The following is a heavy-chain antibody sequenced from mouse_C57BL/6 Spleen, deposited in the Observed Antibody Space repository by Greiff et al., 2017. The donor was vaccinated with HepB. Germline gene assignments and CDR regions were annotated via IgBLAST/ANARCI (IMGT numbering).Heavy chain of an antibody. J-gene: IGHJ1*03. CDR3: ARGLYYYGSSDDWYFDV. CDR2: IYPRSGNT. Sequence: QVQLQQSGAELARPGASVKLSCKASGYTFTSYGMSWVKQRTGQGLEWIGEIYPRSGNTYYNEKFKGKATLTADKSSSTAYMELRSLTSEDSAVYFCARGLYYYGSSDDWYFDVWGTGTTVTVSS. V-gene: IGHV1-81*01. D-gene: IGHD1-1*01. CDR1: GYTFTSYG.